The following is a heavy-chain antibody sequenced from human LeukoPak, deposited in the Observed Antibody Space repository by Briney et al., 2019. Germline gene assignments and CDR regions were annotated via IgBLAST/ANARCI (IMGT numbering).Heavy chain of an antibody. J-gene: IGHJ4*02. CDR3: ARLRGMATIVF. D-gene: IGHD5-24*01. V-gene: IGHV4-61*02. CDR1: GGSISSGGNY. CDR2: IYTSGNT. Sequence: PSETLSLTCTVSGGSISSGGNYWSWIRQPAGKGLEWIGRIYTSGNTNYNPSLKSRATISVDTSKNQFSVELSSVTAADTAVYYCARLRGMATIVFWGQGTLVTVSS.